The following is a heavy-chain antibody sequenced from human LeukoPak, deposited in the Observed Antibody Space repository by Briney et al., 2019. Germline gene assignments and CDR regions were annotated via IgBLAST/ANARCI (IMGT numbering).Heavy chain of an antibody. V-gene: IGHV3-30-3*02. J-gene: IGHJ4*02. Sequence: GGSLRLSCAASGFTFSSYAMHWVRQAPGKGLEWVAVVSYDGSNKYYADSVKGRFTISRDKTKNTLYLQMNSLRAEDTAVYYCVKSAYYDASGYYREYYFDYWGQGTLVTVSS. CDR2: VSYDGSNK. D-gene: IGHD3-22*01. CDR1: GFTFSSYA. CDR3: VKSAYYDASGYYREYYFDY.